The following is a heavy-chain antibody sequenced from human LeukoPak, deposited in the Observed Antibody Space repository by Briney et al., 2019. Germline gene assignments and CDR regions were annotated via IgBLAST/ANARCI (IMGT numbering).Heavy chain of an antibody. CDR2: INHSGST. V-gene: IGHV4-34*01. CDR3: AREAQVFYDFWSGYQSRYFDY. D-gene: IGHD3-3*01. CDR1: GGSFSGYY. Sequence: PSETLSLTCAVYGGSFSGYYWSWIRQPPGKGLEWIGEINHSGSTNYNPSLKSRVPISVDTSKNPCYPKLSSVTAADTAVYYCAREAQVFYDFWSGYQSRYFDYWGQGTLVTVSS. J-gene: IGHJ4*02.